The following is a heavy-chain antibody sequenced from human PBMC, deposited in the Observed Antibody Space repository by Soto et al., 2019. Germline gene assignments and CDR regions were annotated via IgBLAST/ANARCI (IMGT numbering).Heavy chain of an antibody. CDR2: IYWDDEK. CDR1: GFSLRNTEES. Sequence: QITLKESGPTLVKATQTLTLTCSFSGFSLRNTEESVSWIRQPPGKALEWLGIIYWDDEKRYSPSVKSRLTITKDTAKNHGGLMRTNLDPMDTGTYVCAHRRYKWNDGDCFDSWGQGTLVTVSS. J-gene: IGHJ5*01. CDR3: AHRRYKWNDGDCFDS. V-gene: IGHV2-5*02. D-gene: IGHD1-20*01.